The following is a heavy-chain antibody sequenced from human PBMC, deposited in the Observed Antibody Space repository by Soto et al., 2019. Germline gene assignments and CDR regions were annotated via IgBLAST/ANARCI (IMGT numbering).Heavy chain of an antibody. V-gene: IGHV1-3*01. J-gene: IGHJ5*02. CDR2: INAGNGNT. CDR3: ARVGQRITMIRGVAGFAP. D-gene: IGHD3-10*01. Sequence: ASVKVSCKASGYTFTSYAMHWVRQAPGQRLEWMGWINAGNGNTKYSQKFQGRITITRDTSASTAYMELSSLRSEATAVYYCARVGQRITMIRGVAGFAPWGQGTLVTVSS. CDR1: GYTFTSYA.